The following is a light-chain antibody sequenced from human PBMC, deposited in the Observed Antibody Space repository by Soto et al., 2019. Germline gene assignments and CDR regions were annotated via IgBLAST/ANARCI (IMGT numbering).Light chain of an antibody. J-gene: IGLJ2*01. CDR2: EVK. V-gene: IGLV2-18*02. CDR1: SSDIGAYNR. Sequence: QSALTQPPSVSGSPGQSVTISCAGTSSDIGAYNRVSWYHQPPGTVPKLMIYEVKTRPSGVPDRFSGSKSGNMASLTISGLQAEDEGDYYFTSYTLSNTVIFGGGTKLTVL. CDR3: TSYTLSNTVI.